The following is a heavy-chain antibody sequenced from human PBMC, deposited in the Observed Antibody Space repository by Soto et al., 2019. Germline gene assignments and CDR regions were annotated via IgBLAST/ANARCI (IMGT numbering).Heavy chain of an antibody. J-gene: IGHJ6*02. CDR1: SASISSSSYT. Sequence: SETLSLTCTVSSASISSSSYTWSWIRQPPGKGLEWIGYYYYSGSTYYNPSLKSRVTISIDTSKKQFSLKLSSVTAADTAVYYCARHDCISTSCYYYYYYSMDVWGQGTTVTVSS. V-gene: IGHV4-39*01. CDR3: ARHDCISTSCYYYYYYSMDV. D-gene: IGHD2-2*01. CDR2: YYYSGST.